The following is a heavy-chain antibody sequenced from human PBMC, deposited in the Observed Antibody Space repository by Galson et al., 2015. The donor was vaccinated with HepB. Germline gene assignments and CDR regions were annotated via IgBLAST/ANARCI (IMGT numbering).Heavy chain of an antibody. CDR3: ARDPWGADYPGFFDY. V-gene: IGHV3-21*01. CDR2: ISSSSSYI. CDR1: GFTFSSYS. J-gene: IGHJ4*02. Sequence: SLRLSCAASGFTFSSYSMNWVRQAPGKGLEWVSSISSSSSYIYYADSVKGRFTISRDNAKNSLYLQMNSLRAEDTAVYYCARDPWGADYPGFFDYWGQGTLVTVSS. D-gene: IGHD3-16*01.